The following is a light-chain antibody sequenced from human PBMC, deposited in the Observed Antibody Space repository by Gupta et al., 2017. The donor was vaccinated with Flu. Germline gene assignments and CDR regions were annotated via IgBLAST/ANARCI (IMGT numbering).Light chain of an antibody. Sequence: QPVLTQSPSASASLGASVKLTCTLSSGHSSYSIAWHQQRPDKGPRYLMILNSDGSHTKGAGIPDRFSGSSSGAERYLSISSLQAEDEDDYHCQTWDTGIQVFGGGTKLTVL. CDR2: LNSDGSH. CDR3: QTWDTGIQV. V-gene: IGLV4-69*01. CDR1: SGHSSYS. J-gene: IGLJ3*02.